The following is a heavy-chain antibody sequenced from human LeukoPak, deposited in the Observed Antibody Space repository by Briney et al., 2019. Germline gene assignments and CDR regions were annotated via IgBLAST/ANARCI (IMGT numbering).Heavy chain of an antibody. CDR1: GYTFTAYY. V-gene: IGHV1-2*02. J-gene: IGHJ4*02. CDR3: ARGIPWGCDSTYYFDF. D-gene: IGHD2-15*01. CDR2: INPDSGGT. Sequence: AASVKVSCKASGYTFTAYYIHWVRQAPGHGLEWVGWINPDSGGTNSARKFLGRVTMTRDTSISTAYMALSRLTSDETAVYYCARGIPWGCDSTYYFDFWGQGTLVTVSS.